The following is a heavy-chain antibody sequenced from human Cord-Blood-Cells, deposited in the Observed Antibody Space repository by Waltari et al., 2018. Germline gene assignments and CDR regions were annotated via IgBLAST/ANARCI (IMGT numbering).Heavy chain of an antibody. J-gene: IGHJ4*02. D-gene: IGHD6-13*01. CDR3: ARYYSTITIFDY. Sequence: QVQLVESGGGVVQPGRSLRLSCAASGFTFSSYAMHWVRQAPGKGLEWVAVISYDGSNKYYAESVKGRFTISRDNSKNTLYLQMNSLRAEDTAVYYCARYYSTITIFDYWGQGTLVTVSS. CDR2: ISYDGSNK. CDR1: GFTFSSYA. V-gene: IGHV3-30-3*01.